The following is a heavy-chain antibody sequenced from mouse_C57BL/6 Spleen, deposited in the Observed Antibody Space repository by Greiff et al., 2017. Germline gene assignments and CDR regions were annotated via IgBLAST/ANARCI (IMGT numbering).Heavy chain of an antibody. Sequence: VKLQESGPELVKPGASVKISCKASGYAFSSSWMNWVKQRPGKGLEWIGRIYPGDGDTNYNGKFKGKATLTADKSSSTAYMQLSSLTSEDSAVYFCARELYGNYRAMDYWGQGTSVTVSS. CDR2: IYPGDGDT. CDR3: ARELYGNYRAMDY. D-gene: IGHD2-1*01. CDR1: GYAFSSSW. J-gene: IGHJ4*01. V-gene: IGHV1-82*01.